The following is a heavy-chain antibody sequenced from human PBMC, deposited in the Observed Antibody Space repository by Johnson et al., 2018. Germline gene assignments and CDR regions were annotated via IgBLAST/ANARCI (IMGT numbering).Heavy chain of an antibody. J-gene: IGHJ5*02. CDR1: GFTFSDYA. CDR3: AKDSRWKIAAFGLNWFDP. D-gene: IGHD6-13*01. Sequence: VQLVQSGGGLVKPGGSLRLSCAASGFTFSDYAMTWVRQAPGKGLEWVSGISGGGTSTYYADSVKGRFTISRDSSKDTLYLEMNKLRAEDTAIYYCAKDSRWKIAAFGLNWFDPCGHGTLVTVSS. V-gene: IGHV3-23*04. CDR2: ISGGGTST.